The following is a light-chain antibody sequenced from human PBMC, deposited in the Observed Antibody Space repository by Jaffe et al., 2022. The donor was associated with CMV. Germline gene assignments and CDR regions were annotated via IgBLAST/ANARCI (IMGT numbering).Light chain of an antibody. CDR1: QNIANY. Sequence: DIQMTQSPSSLSASIGDRVTITCRASQNIANYLNWYQQKPGKAPKVLTYVASTLESGVPSRFRGSGSGTDFTLTITSLQPEDCATYYCQQAYYTPWTFGQGTKVEIK. CDR3: QQAYYTPWT. J-gene: IGKJ1*01. V-gene: IGKV1-39*01. CDR2: VAS.